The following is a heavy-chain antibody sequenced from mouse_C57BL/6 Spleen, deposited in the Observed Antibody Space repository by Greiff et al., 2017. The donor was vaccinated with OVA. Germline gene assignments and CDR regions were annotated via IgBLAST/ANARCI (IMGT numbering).Heavy chain of an antibody. D-gene: IGHD1-1*01. J-gene: IGHJ2*01. CDR2: IYPGSGNT. Sequence: QVQLQQSGPELVKPGASVKISCKASGYSFTSYYIHWVKQRPGQGLEWIGWIYPGSGNTKYNEKFKGKATLTADTSSSTAYMQLSSLTSEDSAVYYCAREDYYGSSLYFDYWGQGTTLTVSS. CDR3: AREDYYGSSLYFDY. V-gene: IGHV1-66*01. CDR1: GYSFTSYY.